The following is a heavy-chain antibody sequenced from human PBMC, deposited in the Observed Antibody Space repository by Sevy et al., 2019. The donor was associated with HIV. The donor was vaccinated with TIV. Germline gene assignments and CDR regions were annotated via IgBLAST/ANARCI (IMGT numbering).Heavy chain of an antibody. CDR1: GGTFSSYA. CDR2: IIPIFGKA. D-gene: IGHD1-1*01. V-gene: IGHV1-69*13. J-gene: IGHJ6*02. CDR3: ARVLRAWNVNYYYYGMDV. Sequence: ASVKVSCKASGGTFSSYAISWVRQAPGQGLEWMGGIIPIFGKANYAQKFQGRVTITADESTSTAYMELSSLRSEDTAVYYCARVLRAWNVNYYYYGMDVWGQGTTVTVSS.